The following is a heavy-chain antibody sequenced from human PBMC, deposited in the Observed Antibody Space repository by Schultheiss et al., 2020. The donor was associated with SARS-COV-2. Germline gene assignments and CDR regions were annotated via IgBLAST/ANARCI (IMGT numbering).Heavy chain of an antibody. V-gene: IGHV3-15*01. J-gene: IGHJ6*02. CDR2: IKSKTDGGTT. D-gene: IGHD3-3*01. CDR3: AKDLGDFWIPIVGMDV. CDR1: GFTFSNAW. Sequence: GESLKISCAASGFTFSNAWMSWVRQAPGKGLELVGRIKSKTDGGTTDYAAPVKGRFTISRDDSKNTLYLQMNSLKTEDTAVYYCAKDLGDFWIPIVGMDVWGQGTTVTVSS.